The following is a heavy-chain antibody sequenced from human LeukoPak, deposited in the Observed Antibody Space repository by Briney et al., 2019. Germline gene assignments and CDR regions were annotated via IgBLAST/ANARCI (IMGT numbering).Heavy chain of an antibody. Sequence: PGGSLRLSRAASGFSFSIYYMHWVRQAPGKGLVWVSRINSDGTATVYADSVRGRFTISRDNAKNTLYLQMNSLRAEDTAVYYCVLYGLGSPHWGQGTLVTVSS. CDR1: GFSFSIYY. D-gene: IGHD3-10*01. CDR2: INSDGTAT. CDR3: VLYGLGSPH. V-gene: IGHV3-74*01. J-gene: IGHJ4*02.